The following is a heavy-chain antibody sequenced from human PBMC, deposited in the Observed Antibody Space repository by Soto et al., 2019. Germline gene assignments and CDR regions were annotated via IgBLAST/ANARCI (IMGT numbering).Heavy chain of an antibody. V-gene: IGHV1-2*02. CDR3: ARVENDYNGMDV. J-gene: IGHJ6*02. CDR1: GYTFIGYY. Sequence: ASVKVCCKTSGYTFIGYYIHWVRQAPGQGLEWMGWINPKSGATKYAPNFQARFTMTRGTSISTAYMELSRLTSDDTAVHFCARVENDYNGMDVCGQGTTVTVSS. CDR2: INPKSGAT.